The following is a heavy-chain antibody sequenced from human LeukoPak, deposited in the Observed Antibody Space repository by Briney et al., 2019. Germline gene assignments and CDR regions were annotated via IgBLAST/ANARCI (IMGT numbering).Heavy chain of an antibody. CDR2: ISYDGSNK. CDR3: ARTLVVVMYYGMDV. Sequence: PGGSLRLSCAASGFTFSSYAMHWVRQAPGKGLEWVAVISYDGSNKHYADSVKGRFTISRDNSKNTLYLQMNSLRAEDTAVYYCARTLVVVMYYGMDVWGQGTTVTVSS. CDR1: GFTFSSYA. J-gene: IGHJ6*02. D-gene: IGHD3-22*01. V-gene: IGHV3-30*16.